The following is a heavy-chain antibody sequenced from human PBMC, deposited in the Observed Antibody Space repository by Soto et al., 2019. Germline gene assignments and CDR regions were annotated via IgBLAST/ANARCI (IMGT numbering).Heavy chain of an antibody. Sequence: XVCLRLSSAASGFRLRNYCMSWVRQAPGKGLEWVSGISASGGLKYYADSVQGRFTVSRDNPKNILYLQMDNLGDGDTALYYCAREVGAPSGWLDPWGQGTQVTVSS. CDR1: GFRLRNYC. D-gene: IGHD1-26*01. CDR2: ISASGGLK. V-gene: IGHV3-23*01. CDR3: AREVGAPSGWLDP. J-gene: IGHJ5*02.